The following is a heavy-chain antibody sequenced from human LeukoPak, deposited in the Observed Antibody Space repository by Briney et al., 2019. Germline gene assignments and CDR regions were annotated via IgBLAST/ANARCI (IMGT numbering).Heavy chain of an antibody. CDR3: ARVGAYCGGDCYSLDY. CDR1: GYTFTSYA. CDR2: IIPIFGTA. V-gene: IGHV1-69*13. Sequence: SVKVSCKASGYTFTSYAISWVRQAPGQGLEWMGGIIPIFGTANYAQKFQGRVTITADESTSTAYMELSSLRSEDTAVYYCARVGAYCGGDCYSLDYWGQGTLVTVSS. D-gene: IGHD2-21*01. J-gene: IGHJ4*02.